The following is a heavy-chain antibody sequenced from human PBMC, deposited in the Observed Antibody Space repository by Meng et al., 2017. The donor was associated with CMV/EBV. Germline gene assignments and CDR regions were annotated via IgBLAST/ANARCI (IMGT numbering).Heavy chain of an antibody. CDR3: ARADPGSGPWWNPAGSY. J-gene: IGHJ4*02. Sequence: GESLKISCAASGFTFSDYAMHWVRQAPGKGLERVANIKQDGSEKYYVDSVKGRFTISRDNAKNSLYLQMNSLRAEDTAVYYCARADPGSGPWWNPAGSYWGQGTLVTVSS. D-gene: IGHD1-1*01. V-gene: IGHV3-7*01. CDR1: GFTFSDYA. CDR2: IKQDGSEK.